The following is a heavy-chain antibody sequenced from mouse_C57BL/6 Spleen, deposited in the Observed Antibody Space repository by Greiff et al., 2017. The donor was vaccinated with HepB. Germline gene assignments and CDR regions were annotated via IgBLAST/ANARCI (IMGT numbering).Heavy chain of an antibody. CDR1: GYTFTSYW. CDR2: IYPGNSDT. V-gene: IGHV1-5*01. CDR3: TTPLGTGDWYFDV. Sequence: DVQLQESGTVLARPGASVKMSCKTSGYTFTSYWMHWVKQRPGQGLEWIGAIYPGNSDTSYNQKFKGKAKLTAVTSASTAYMELSSLTNEDSAVYYCTTPLGTGDWYFDVWGTGTTVTVSS. J-gene: IGHJ1*03. D-gene: IGHD3-3*01.